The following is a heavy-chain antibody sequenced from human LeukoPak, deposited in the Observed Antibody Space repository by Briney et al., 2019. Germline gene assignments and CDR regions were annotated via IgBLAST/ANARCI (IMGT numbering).Heavy chain of an antibody. J-gene: IGHJ4*02. CDR2: IWYDGGNK. D-gene: IGHD6-13*01. CDR3: ARSFSSRWYPIDY. V-gene: IGHV3-33*01. Sequence: SGGSLRLSCAASGFTFSTYGTHWVRQAPGKGLEWVAVIWYDGGNKYYADSVKGRFTISRDNSKNTLYLEMNSMRAEDTAVYYCARSFSSRWYPIDYWGQGTLVIVSS. CDR1: GFTFSTYG.